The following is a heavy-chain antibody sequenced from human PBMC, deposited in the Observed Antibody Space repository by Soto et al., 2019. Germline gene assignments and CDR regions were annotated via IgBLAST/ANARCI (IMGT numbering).Heavy chain of an antibody. V-gene: IGHV1-69*01. Sequence: QVQLVQSGAEVKKPGSSVKVSCKASGGTFSSYAISWVRQAPGQGLEWMGGIIPIFGTANYAQKFQGRGTITADESTSTAYMELSSLRSEDTAVYYCARVQVDIVATIPGFDYYYGMDVWGQGTTVTVSS. D-gene: IGHD5-12*01. CDR3: ARVQVDIVATIPGFDYYYGMDV. CDR1: GGTFSSYA. J-gene: IGHJ6*02. CDR2: IIPIFGTA.